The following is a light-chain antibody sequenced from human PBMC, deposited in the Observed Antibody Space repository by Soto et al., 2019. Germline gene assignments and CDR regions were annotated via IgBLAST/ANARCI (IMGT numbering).Light chain of an antibody. V-gene: IGKV3-20*01. CDR2: GAS. J-gene: IGKJ4*01. CDR1: QSAASTF. Sequence: EIVLTQSPGALSLSPVERATLSCRASQSAASTFLPWYQMKPGQAPRLLIFGASRRATGIPDRFSGSGSGTDFTLTITRLEPEDFAVYYCRQYGTSLGFPVGGGTKVDIK. CDR3: RQYGTSLGFP.